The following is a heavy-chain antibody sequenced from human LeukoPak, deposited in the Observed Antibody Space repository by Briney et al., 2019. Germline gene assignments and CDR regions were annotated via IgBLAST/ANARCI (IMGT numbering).Heavy chain of an antibody. Sequence: SETLSLTCTVFGGSISSSSYYWGWIRQPPGKGLEWIGSIYYSGSTNYNPSLKSRVTISVDTSKNQFSLKLSSVTAADTAVYYCARGVGYCSSTSCFNWFDPWGQGTLVTVSS. V-gene: IGHV4-39*07. CDR2: IYYSGST. D-gene: IGHD2-2*03. CDR3: ARGVGYCSSTSCFNWFDP. J-gene: IGHJ5*02. CDR1: GGSISSSSYY.